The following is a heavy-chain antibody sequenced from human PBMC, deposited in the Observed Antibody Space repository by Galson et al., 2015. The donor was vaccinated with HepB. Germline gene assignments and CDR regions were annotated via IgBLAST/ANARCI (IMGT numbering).Heavy chain of an antibody. Sequence: SLRLSCAASGFTFSSDWMDWIRQGPGKGLVWVPRINGDGSNTVYADSVKGRFTISRDNAKSTLYLQMNSLRVEDTAVYYCARPRGMGWFDPWGQGTLVTVSS. CDR3: ARPRGMGWFDP. V-gene: IGHV3-74*03. J-gene: IGHJ5*02. D-gene: IGHD2-8*01. CDR2: INGDGSNT. CDR1: GFTFSSDW.